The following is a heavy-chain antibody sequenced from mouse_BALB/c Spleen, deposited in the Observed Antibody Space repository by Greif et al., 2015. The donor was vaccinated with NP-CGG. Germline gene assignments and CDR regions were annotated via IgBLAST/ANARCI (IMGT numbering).Heavy chain of an antibody. CDR1: GYAFSSYW. CDR3: ARGGSITDFDY. Sequence: VQLQQSGAELVRPGSSVKISCKASGYAFSSYWMNWVKQRPGQGLEWIGQIYSGDGDTNYNGKFKGKATLTADKSSSTAYMQLSSLTSEDSAVYFCARGGSITDFDYWGQGTTLTVSS. V-gene: IGHV1-80*01. CDR2: IYSGDGDT. J-gene: IGHJ2*01. D-gene: IGHD1-2*01.